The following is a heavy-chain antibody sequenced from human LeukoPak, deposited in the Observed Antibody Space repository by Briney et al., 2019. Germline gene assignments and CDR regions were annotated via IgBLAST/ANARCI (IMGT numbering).Heavy chain of an antibody. CDR2: ISWNSGSI. CDR1: VFTFDDYA. V-gene: IGHV3-9*01. J-gene: IGHJ4*02. D-gene: IGHD2-2*01. Sequence: GRSLRLSCAASVFTFDDYAMHWVRQAPGKGLEWVSGISWNSGSIGYADSVKGRFTISRDNAKNSLYLQMNSLRAEDTALYYCAKGSCSSTSCPHDYWGQGTLVTVSS. CDR3: AKGSCSSTSCPHDY.